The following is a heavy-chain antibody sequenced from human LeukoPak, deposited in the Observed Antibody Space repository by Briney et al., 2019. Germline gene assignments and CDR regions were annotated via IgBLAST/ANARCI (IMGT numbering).Heavy chain of an antibody. Sequence: ASVKVSCKASGYTFTSYYIHWVRQAPGQGLERMGIINPSGGTTSYAQKFQGRVTMTSDTSTSTVYMELSSLRSEDTAVYYCARGGSTGYPFDYWGQGALVTVSS. CDR2: INPSGGTT. CDR3: ARGGSTGYPFDY. V-gene: IGHV1-46*01. J-gene: IGHJ4*02. D-gene: IGHD3-22*01. CDR1: GYTFTSYY.